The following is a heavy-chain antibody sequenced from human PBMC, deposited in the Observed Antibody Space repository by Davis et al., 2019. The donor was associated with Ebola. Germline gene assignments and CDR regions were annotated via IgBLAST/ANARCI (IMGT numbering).Heavy chain of an antibody. J-gene: IGHJ6*04. CDR3: AKADDFWSGYPYYYYYGMDV. V-gene: IGHV3-30*18. CDR1: GFTFSSYG. CDR2: ISYDGSNK. D-gene: IGHD3-3*01. Sequence: GGSLRLSCAASGFTFSSYGMHWVRQAPGKGLEWVAVISYDGSNKYYADSVKGRFTISRDNSKNTLYLQMNSLRAEDTAVYYCAKADDFWSGYPYYYYYGMDVWGKGTTDTVSS.